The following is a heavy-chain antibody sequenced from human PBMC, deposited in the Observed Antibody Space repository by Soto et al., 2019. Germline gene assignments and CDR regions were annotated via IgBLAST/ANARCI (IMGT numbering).Heavy chain of an antibody. CDR1: GFTFSNYP. CDR3: ARDLTPGKSGNSMDV. CDR2: ISFDGSDK. D-gene: IGHD1-1*01. V-gene: IGHV3-30-3*01. J-gene: IGHJ6*02. Sequence: QVQLVESGGGVVQPGRSLRLSCAASGFTFSNYPMHWVRQAPGKGLEWVALISFDGSDKYYADSVKGRFTISRDNSKNTLYVQMNSLRGEDTAVYYCARDLTPGKSGNSMDVRGQGSTDTGSS.